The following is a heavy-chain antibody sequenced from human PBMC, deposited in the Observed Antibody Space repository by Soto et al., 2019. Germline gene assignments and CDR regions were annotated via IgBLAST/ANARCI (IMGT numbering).Heavy chain of an antibody. Sequence: SETLSLTCTVSGGSISSYYWSWIRQPPGKGLEWIGYIYYSGSTNYNPSLKSRVTISVDTSKNQFSLKLSSVTAADTAVYYCARIATTGYGMDVWGQGTTVTVS. CDR1: GGSISSYY. CDR3: ARIATTGYGMDV. J-gene: IGHJ6*02. V-gene: IGHV4-59*01. D-gene: IGHD1-1*01. CDR2: IYYSGST.